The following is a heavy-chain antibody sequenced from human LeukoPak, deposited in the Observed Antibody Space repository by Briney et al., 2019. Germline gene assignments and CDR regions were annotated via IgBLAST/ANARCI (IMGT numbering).Heavy chain of an antibody. CDR3: ARDGVGYYDFWSGYYYFDY. J-gene: IGHJ4*02. Sequence: ASVKVSCKASGGTFSSYAISWVRQAPGQGLEWMGGIIPIFGTANYAQKFQGRVTITADESTSTAYMELRSLRSDDTAVYFCARDGVGYYDFWSGYYYFDYWGQGTLVTVSS. CDR1: GGTFSSYA. V-gene: IGHV1-69*13. D-gene: IGHD3-3*01. CDR2: IIPIFGTA.